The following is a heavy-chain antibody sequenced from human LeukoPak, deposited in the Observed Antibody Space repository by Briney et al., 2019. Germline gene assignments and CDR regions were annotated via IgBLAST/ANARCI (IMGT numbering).Heavy chain of an antibody. CDR2: ISGSGGST. V-gene: IGHV3-23*01. D-gene: IGHD3-22*01. CDR1: GFTFSSYA. CDR3: AKDPIVVHAFDI. J-gene: IGHJ3*02. Sequence: GGSLRLSCAASGFTFSSYAMSWVRQAPGKGLEWVSAISGSGGSTYYADSVKGRFTISRDNPKNTLYLQMNSLRAEDTAVYYCAKDPIVVHAFDIWGQGTMVTVSS.